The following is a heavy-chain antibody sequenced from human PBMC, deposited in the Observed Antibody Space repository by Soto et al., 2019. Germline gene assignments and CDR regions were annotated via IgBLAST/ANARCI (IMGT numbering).Heavy chain of an antibody. D-gene: IGHD3-10*01. V-gene: IGHV4-59*01. Sequence: QMQLQESGPGLVKPSETLSLSCAVSGASISSYYWNWIRQAPGKGLEWIGNIWYSGTSNYNPSLKSRVTLSLATSKNLFSLMLTSVTAADTAVYYCASDASGTYPFFDQWGRGTRVTVSS. CDR2: IWYSGTS. CDR1: GASISSYY. CDR3: ASDASGTYPFFDQ. J-gene: IGHJ4*02.